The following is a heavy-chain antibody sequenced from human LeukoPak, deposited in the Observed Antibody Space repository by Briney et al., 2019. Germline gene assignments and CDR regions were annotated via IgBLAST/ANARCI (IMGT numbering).Heavy chain of an antibody. J-gene: IGHJ6*02. CDR1: GFTFSSYG. Sequence: PGGSLRLSCAASGFTFSSYGMHWVRQAPGKGLEWVAVISYDGSNKYYADSVKGRFTISRDNSKNTLYLQMNSLRAEDTAVYYCAKKRDFWSGYRNYYYYYGMDVWGQGTTVTVSS. D-gene: IGHD3-3*01. CDR3: AKKRDFWSGYRNYYYYYGMDV. CDR2: ISYDGSNK. V-gene: IGHV3-30*18.